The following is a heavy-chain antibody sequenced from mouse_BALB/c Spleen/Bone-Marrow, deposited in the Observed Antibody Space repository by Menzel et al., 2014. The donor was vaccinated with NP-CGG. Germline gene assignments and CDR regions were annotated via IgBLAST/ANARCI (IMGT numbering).Heavy chain of an antibody. D-gene: IGHD2-3*01. Sequence: QVQLQQSGAELVKPGASVKLSCKASGYTFTSYYLYWVKQRPGQGLEWIGEINPSNGDTNFNEKFKSKASLTVDISSNTTYMQLSSLTSEDSAVYYCTRYDGYFTLFAYCDQTTPVTVSA. CDR3: TRYDGYFTLFAY. V-gene: IGHV1-53*01. J-gene: IGHJ3*01. CDR2: INPSNGDT. CDR1: GYTFTSYY.